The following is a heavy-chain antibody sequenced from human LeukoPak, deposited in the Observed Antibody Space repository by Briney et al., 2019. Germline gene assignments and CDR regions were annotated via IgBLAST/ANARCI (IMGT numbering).Heavy chain of an antibody. D-gene: IGHD3-3*01. CDR3: ARDREDYDFWSGYSAFDI. J-gene: IGHJ3*02. Sequence: GASVKVSCKASGYTFTSYGIRWVRQAPGQGLEWMGWISAYNGNTNYAQKLQGRVTMTTDTSTSTAYMELRSLRSDDTAVYYCARDREDYDFWSGYSAFDIWGQGTMVTVSS. CDR2: ISAYNGNT. V-gene: IGHV1-18*01. CDR1: GYTFTSYG.